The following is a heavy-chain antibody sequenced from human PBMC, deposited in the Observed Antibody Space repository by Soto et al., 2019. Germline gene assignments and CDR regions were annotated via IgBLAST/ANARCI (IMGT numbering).Heavy chain of an antibody. V-gene: IGHV4-34*01. Sequence: PSDTLSLTCAVYGGSFSGYYWSWIRQPPGKGLEWIGEINHSGSTNYNPSLKSRVTISVDTSKNQFSLKLSSVTAADTAVYYCARGGHNWNYGLNWFDPWGQGTLVTVSS. CDR2: INHSGST. J-gene: IGHJ5*02. CDR3: ARGGHNWNYGLNWFDP. CDR1: GGSFSGYY. D-gene: IGHD1-7*01.